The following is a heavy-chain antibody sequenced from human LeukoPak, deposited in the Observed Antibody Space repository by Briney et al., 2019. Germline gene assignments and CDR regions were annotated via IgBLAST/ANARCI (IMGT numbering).Heavy chain of an antibody. J-gene: IGHJ4*02. V-gene: IGHV1-24*01. CDR1: GYTLTELS. Sequence: GASVKVSCKVSGYTLTELSMHWVRQAPGKGLEWMGGFDPEDGETIYARKFQGRVTMTEDTSTDTAYMELSSLRSEDTAVYYCATTIFGVVIPFDYWGQGTLVTVSS. CDR3: ATTIFGVVIPFDY. D-gene: IGHD3-3*01. CDR2: FDPEDGET.